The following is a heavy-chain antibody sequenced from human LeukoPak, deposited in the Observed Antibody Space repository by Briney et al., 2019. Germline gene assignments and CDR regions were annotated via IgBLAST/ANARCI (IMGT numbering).Heavy chain of an antibody. CDR1: GFTVSSNY. Sequence: GGSLRPSCAASGFTVSSNYMSWVRQAPGKGLEWVSVIYSGGSTYYADSVKGRFTISRDNSKNTLYLQMNSLRAEDTAVYYCATGFNYYDSSGLHDYWGQGTLVTVSS. CDR2: IYSGGST. D-gene: IGHD3-22*01. CDR3: ATGFNYYDSSGLHDY. V-gene: IGHV3-53*01. J-gene: IGHJ4*02.